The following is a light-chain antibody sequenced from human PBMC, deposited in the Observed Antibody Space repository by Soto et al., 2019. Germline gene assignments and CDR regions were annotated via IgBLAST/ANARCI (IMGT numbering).Light chain of an antibody. Sequence: ELILTQSPASLSVSPGERATLSCRASQSVNNNLAWYQQKRGQAPRLLIYGASTRATGIPGRFRGSGSGTKFTLNITSLQSEDFAVYFCQQYNNLPPDTLGQGTKLEIK. CDR3: QQYNNLPPDT. V-gene: IGKV3-15*01. CDR1: QSVNNN. CDR2: GAS. J-gene: IGKJ2*01.